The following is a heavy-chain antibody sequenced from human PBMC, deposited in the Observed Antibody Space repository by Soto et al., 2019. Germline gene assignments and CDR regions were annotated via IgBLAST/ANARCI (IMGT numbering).Heavy chain of an antibody. D-gene: IGHD1-26*01. CDR2: INHSGSA. Sequence: SETLSLTCTVSGGSISNYYWTWIRQTPGKGLQWIGQINHSGSANYNPSPKSRVTISVHTSSSQFSLELSSVTAADTAVYYCARGLISGSHYSGGWYYFDSWGQGTQVTVSS. V-gene: IGHV4-34*01. CDR3: ARGLISGSHYSGGWYYFDS. J-gene: IGHJ4*02. CDR1: GGSISNYY.